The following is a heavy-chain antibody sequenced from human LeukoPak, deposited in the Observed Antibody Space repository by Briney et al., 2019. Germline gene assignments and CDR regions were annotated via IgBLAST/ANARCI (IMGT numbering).Heavy chain of an antibody. CDR2: IDYSGST. Sequence: SETLSLTCTVSGGSISSSSYYWGWIRQPPGKGLEWIGSIDYSGSTYYNPSLKSRVTISVDTSKNQLSLKLSSMTAADTAVYYCASFGYNSGWLDYWGQGTLVTVSS. V-gene: IGHV4-39*01. CDR1: GGSISSSSYY. CDR3: ASFGYNSGWLDY. D-gene: IGHD6-19*01. J-gene: IGHJ4*02.